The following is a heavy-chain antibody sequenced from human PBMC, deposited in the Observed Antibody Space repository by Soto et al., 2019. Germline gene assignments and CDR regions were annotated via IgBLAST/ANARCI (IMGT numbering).Heavy chain of an antibody. Sequence: SETLSLTCAVYGGSFSGYYWSWIRQPPGKGLEWIGEINHSGSTNYNPSLKSRVTISVDTSKNQFSLKLSSVTAADTAVYYCASSGGGTIFGVGPYYGMDVCGQGPTLTVSS. D-gene: IGHD3-3*01. V-gene: IGHV4-34*01. J-gene: IGHJ6*02. CDR1: GGSFSGYY. CDR3: ASSGGGTIFGVGPYYGMDV. CDR2: INHSGST.